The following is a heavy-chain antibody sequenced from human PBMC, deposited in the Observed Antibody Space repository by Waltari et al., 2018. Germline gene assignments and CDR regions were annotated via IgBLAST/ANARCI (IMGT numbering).Heavy chain of an antibody. J-gene: IGHJ5*02. CDR2: INPNIVGT. D-gene: IGHD4-17*01. V-gene: IGHV1-2*06. CDR3: ARDLQDYGEA. CDR1: GYTFTGYY. Sequence: QVQLVQSGAEVKKPGASVKVSCKASGYTFTGYYMHWVRPAPGQGLEWMGRINPNIVGTTYAQKFKGRGTMTRDTSISTAYMGLGRLRSDDTAVYYCARDLQDYGEAWGQGTRVTVSS.